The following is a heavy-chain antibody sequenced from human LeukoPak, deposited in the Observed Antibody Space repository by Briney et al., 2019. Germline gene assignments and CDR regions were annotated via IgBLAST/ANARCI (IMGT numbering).Heavy chain of an antibody. CDR3: ARALSSSWYKNWFDP. V-gene: IGHV4-34*01. Sequence: SETLSFTCGVYGGSFSGYYWSWIRQPPGKGLESIGEINHSGSTNYNPPLKSRVTISVDTSKNQFSLKLSSVTAADAAVYYCARALSSSWYKNWFDPWGQGTLVTVSS. J-gene: IGHJ5*02. CDR1: GGSFSGYY. D-gene: IGHD6-13*01. CDR2: INHSGST.